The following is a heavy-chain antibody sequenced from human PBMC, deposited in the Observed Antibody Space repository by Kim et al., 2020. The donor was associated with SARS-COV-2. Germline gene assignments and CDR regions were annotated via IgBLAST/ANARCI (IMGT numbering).Heavy chain of an antibody. CDR1: GFTFTTYA. CDR3: SRGFHFP. Sequence: GGSLRLSCTASGFTFTTYAMTWIRQAPGKGLEWIAGITNSGSTTFYADSVKGRFTLSRDNSNNMVFLQMDSLRVEDTAVYYCSRGFHFPWGQGTLVTVSS. D-gene: IGHD3-3*02. J-gene: IGHJ4*02. V-gene: IGHV3-23*01. CDR2: ITNSGSTT.